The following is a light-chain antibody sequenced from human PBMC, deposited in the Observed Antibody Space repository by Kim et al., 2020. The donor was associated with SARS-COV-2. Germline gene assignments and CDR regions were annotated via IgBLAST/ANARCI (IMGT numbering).Light chain of an antibody. V-gene: IGLV2-14*03. CDR3: SSYTRSSTNYV. CDR1: SSDVGSYNY. J-gene: IGLJ1*01. CDR2: AVS. Sequence: QSITISCTGTSSDVGSYNYVSWYQQHPGKAPNLMIYAVSNRPSGVSNRFSGSKSGNTASLTISGLQAEDEADYYCSSYTRSSTNYVFGTGTMVTVL.